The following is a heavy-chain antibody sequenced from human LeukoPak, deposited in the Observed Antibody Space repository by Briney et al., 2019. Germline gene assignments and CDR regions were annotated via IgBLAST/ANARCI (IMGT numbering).Heavy chain of an antibody. J-gene: IGHJ4*02. V-gene: IGHV3-23*01. D-gene: IGHD2-15*01. CDR1: GFTFSRNG. CDR3: AKWGCSGGSCYPFDY. CDR2: INGSGNRT. Sequence: GGSLRLSCAASGFTFSRNGMGWVRQAAGKGLEWVSAINGSGNRTYYADSVKGRFTISRDNSKNTLYLQMNSLRAEDTAIYYCAKWGCSGGSCYPFDYWGQGTLVTVSS.